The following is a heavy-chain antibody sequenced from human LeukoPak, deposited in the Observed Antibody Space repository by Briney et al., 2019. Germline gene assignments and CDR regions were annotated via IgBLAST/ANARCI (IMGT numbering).Heavy chain of an antibody. CDR2: INPNSGGT. J-gene: IGHJ4*02. Sequence: ASVKVSCKASGYTFTGYYMHWVRQAPGQGLEWMGWINPNSGGTNYAQKFQGRVTMTRDTSISTAYMELSRLRSDDTAVYYCARARVYYYGSGSYPYDYWGQGTLVTVSS. CDR1: GYTFTGYY. D-gene: IGHD3-10*01. CDR3: ARARVYYYGSGSYPYDY. V-gene: IGHV1-2*02.